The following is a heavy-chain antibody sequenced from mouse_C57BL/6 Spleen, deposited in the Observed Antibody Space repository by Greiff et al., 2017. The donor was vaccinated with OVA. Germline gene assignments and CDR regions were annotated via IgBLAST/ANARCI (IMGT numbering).Heavy chain of an antibody. D-gene: IGHD2-4*01. J-gene: IGHJ3*01. CDR1: GYTFTSYW. CDR3: ACVGYYDYDGGFAY. CDR2: IYPGSGST. Sequence: QVQLQQPGAELVKPGASVKMSCKASGYTFTSYWITWVKQRPGQGLEWIGDIYPGSGSTNYNEKFKSKATLTVDTSSSTAYMQLSSLTSEDSAVYYCACVGYYDYDGGFAYWGQGTLVTVAA. V-gene: IGHV1-55*01.